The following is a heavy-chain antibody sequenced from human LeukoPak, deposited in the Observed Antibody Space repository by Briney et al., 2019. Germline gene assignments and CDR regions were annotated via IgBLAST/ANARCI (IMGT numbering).Heavy chain of an antibody. V-gene: IGHV5-51*01. CDR1: GSIFTSYC. CDR3: GMSGDRVPLQDDVFDV. Sequence: GASLKISCKVSGSIFTSYCIGWVRPLPGKGREWMGIIYPGDSGPTYSPSCQGQVTISVDKSKNTPYLQWSSLQASDTAMYYCGMSGDRVPLQDDVFDVWGQGTMVTVST. D-gene: IGHD1-26*01. CDR2: IYPGDSGP. J-gene: IGHJ3*01.